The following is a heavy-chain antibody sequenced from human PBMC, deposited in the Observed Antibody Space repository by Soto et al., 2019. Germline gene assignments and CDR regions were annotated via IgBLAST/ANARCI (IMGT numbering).Heavy chain of an antibody. V-gene: IGHV5-51*01. CDR1: GYNFTTTW. J-gene: IGHJ6*02. Sequence: GESLKISCKASGYNFTTTWIGWVRHLPGKGLEWVGIIDPSDSDARYSPSFQGQVTFSADKSINTAYLHWNSLRVSDTGLYFCATGYSYRMDFWGQGTPVTVSS. D-gene: IGHD5-18*01. CDR2: IDPSDSDA. CDR3: ATGYSYRMDF.